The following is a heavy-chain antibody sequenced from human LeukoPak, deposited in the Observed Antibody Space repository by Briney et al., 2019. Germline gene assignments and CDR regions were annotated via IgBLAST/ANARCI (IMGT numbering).Heavy chain of an antibody. CDR2: IYYSGST. CDR3: ARVLLWFGELFLDY. D-gene: IGHD3-10*01. J-gene: IGHJ4*02. CDR1: GGSISSSSYY. Sequence: SETLSLTCTVSGGSISSSSYYWGWIRQSPGKGLEWIGSIYYSGSTYYNPSLKSRVTISVDTSKNQFSLKLSSVTAADTAVYYCARVLLWFGELFLDYWGQGTLVTVSS. V-gene: IGHV4-39*01.